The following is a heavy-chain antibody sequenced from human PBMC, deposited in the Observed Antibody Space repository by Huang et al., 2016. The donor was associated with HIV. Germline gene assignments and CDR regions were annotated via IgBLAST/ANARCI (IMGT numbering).Heavy chain of an antibody. CDR2: ITGDSDRV. D-gene: IGHD1-1*01. CDR1: GFTFDDFS. V-gene: IGHV3-9*01. CDR3: AHLPEPSSPWTDY. Sequence: EVHLVESGGGLVQPGRSLILSCGASGFTFDDFSMHVVRQRPGKGREYVSGITGDSDRVFYAASVKGRFTIPRDNAKNSLYLQRNGLRAEDTALYFWAHLPEPSSPWTDYWGQGTLVTVSS. J-gene: IGHJ4*02.